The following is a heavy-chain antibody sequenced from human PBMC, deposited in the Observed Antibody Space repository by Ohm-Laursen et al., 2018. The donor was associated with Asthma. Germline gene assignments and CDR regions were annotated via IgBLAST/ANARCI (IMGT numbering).Heavy chain of an antibody. V-gene: IGHV3-23*01. CDR2: ISGSGGST. D-gene: IGHD2-21*02. CDR1: GFTFSRYA. J-gene: IGHJ4*02. CDR3: AKDSAYKGVTVY. Sequence: SLRLSRSASGFTFSRYAISWVRQAPGKGLEWVSTISGSGGSTYYADSVKGRFTISRDNSKNTLYLQMNSLRAEDTAVYYCAKDSAYKGVTVYWGQGTLVTVSS.